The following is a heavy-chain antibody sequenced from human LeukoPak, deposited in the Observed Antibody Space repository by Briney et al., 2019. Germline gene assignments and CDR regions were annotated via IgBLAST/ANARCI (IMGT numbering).Heavy chain of an antibody. V-gene: IGHV1-18*01. Sequence: RASVTVSCKASGYTFTSYGISWVRHPPGQGLEWMGWTSAYNGNTNYAQKLQGRVTMTTDTSTSTAYMELRSLRSDDTAVYYCAGTGTTLVNFVNWFDPGGQGTLVTVSA. CDR2: TSAYNGNT. CDR3: AGTGTTLVNFVNWFDP. D-gene: IGHD1-7*01. CDR1: GYTFTSYG. J-gene: IGHJ5*02.